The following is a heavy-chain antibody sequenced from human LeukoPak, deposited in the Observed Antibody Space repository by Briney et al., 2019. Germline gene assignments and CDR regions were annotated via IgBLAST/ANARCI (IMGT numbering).Heavy chain of an antibody. CDR3: ARSGSRDHLKD. CDR1: GGSISSGGYS. J-gene: IGHJ4*02. Sequence: PSQTLSLTCAVSGGSISSGGYSWSWIRQPPGKGLEWIGSIYHSGSTYYNPSLKSRVTISVDRSKNQFSLRLSSVTAADTAVYYCARSGSRDHLKDWGQGTLVTVSS. V-gene: IGHV4-30-2*01. D-gene: IGHD1-14*01. CDR2: IYHSGST.